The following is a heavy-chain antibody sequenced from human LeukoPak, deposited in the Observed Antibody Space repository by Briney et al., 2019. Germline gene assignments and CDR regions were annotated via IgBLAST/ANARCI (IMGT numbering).Heavy chain of an antibody. D-gene: IGHD3-16*01. CDR2: ISGSGGTT. Sequence: GGSLRLSCAASGFTVSSNEMSWVRQAPGKGLEWVSAISGSGGTTYYADSVKGRFTISRDNSKNTLYLQMTSLRAEDTAVYYCASSWGSAIDFWGQGTLVTVSS. CDR3: ASSWGSAIDF. CDR1: GFTVSSNE. J-gene: IGHJ4*02. V-gene: IGHV3-23*01.